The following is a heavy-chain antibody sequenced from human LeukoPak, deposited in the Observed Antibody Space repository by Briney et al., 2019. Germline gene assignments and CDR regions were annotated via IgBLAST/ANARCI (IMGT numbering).Heavy chain of an antibody. D-gene: IGHD3-3*01. V-gene: IGHV3-21*01. CDR1: GFTFSSYS. CDR2: ISSSSSYI. CDR3: ARDGRIFGVAMVFDY. Sequence: GGSLRLSCAASGFTFSSYSMNWVRQAPGRGLEWVSSISSSSSYIYYADSVKGRFTISRDNAKNSLYLQMNSLRAEDTAVYYCARDGRIFGVAMVFDYWGQGTLVTVSS. J-gene: IGHJ4*02.